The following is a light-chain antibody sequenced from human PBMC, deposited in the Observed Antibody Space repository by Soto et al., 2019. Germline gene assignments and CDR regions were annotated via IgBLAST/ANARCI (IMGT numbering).Light chain of an antibody. CDR3: QQYDSSPRT. V-gene: IGKV3-20*01. CDR2: GAS. J-gene: IGKJ1*01. CDR1: QSLRSTS. Sequence: EIVLTQAPRTLSLSPGERATLSCRASQSLRSTSLAWYQQKPGQAPRLLISGASTRAADIPDRFSGSGSGNDFTLTIGRLEPEDLAVYYCQQYDSSPRTFGQGTKVEIK.